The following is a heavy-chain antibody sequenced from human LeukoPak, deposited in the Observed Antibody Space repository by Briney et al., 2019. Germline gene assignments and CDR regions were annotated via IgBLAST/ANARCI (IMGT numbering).Heavy chain of an antibody. Sequence: PSETLSLTCAVYGDSFSGYYWSWVRQPPGRGLEWIGEINHSGSTNYNPSLKSRVTISVDTSKNQFSLKLSSVTAADTAVYYCASSGWFPRDYWGQGTLVTVSS. D-gene: IGHD6-19*01. CDR1: GDSFSGYY. V-gene: IGHV4-34*01. CDR2: INHSGST. CDR3: ASSGWFPRDY. J-gene: IGHJ4*02.